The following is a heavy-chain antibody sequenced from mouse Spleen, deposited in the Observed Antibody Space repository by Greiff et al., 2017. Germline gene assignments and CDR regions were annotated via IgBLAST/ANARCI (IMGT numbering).Heavy chain of an antibody. Sequence: QVQLKQSGAELVRPGASVTLSCKASGYTFTDYEMHWVKQTPVHGLEWIGAIDPETGGTAYNQKFKGKAILTADKSSSTAYMELRSLTSEDSAVYYCTRSLGRGYYCDYWGQGTTLTVSS. D-gene: IGHD4-1*01. CDR3: TRSLGRGYYCDY. CDR2: IDPETGGT. V-gene: IGHV1-15*01. CDR1: GYTFTDYE. J-gene: IGHJ2*01.